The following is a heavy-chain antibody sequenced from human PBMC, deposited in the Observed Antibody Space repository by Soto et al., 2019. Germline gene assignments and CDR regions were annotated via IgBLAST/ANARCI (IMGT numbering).Heavy chain of an antibody. D-gene: IGHD3-16*02. CDR1: GGSISSYY. V-gene: IGHV4-59*12. CDR3: ARGLVYYDYVWGSYRSRGFFDY. Sequence: SETLSLTCTVSGGSISSYYWSWIRQPPGKGLEWIGYIYYSGSTNYNPSLKSRVTISVDTSKNQFSLKLSSVTAADTAVYYCARGLVYYDYVWGSYRSRGFFDYWGQGTLVTVSS. J-gene: IGHJ4*02. CDR2: IYYSGST.